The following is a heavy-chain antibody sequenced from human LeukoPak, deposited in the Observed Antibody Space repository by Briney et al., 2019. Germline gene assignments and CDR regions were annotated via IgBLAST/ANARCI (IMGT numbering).Heavy chain of an antibody. Sequence: GGSLRLSCAASGFTFSSYWLTWVRQAPGKGLEWVANIKHNGDELNYVDSVEDRFTISRDNATNSLYLHITALRAEDTPVYYCAIELRTFDSWGQGTLVTVSS. D-gene: IGHD3-16*01. CDR2: IKHNGDEL. CDR1: GFTFSSYW. CDR3: AIELRTFDS. V-gene: IGHV3-7*01. J-gene: IGHJ4*02.